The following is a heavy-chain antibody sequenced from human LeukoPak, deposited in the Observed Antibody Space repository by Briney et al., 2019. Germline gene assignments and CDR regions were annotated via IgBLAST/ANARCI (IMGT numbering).Heavy chain of an antibody. Sequence: GGSLRLSCAASGFTFSSYGMHWVRQAPGKGLEWVALISYDGSNKYYADSVKGRFTISRDGAKNSLYLQMNSLRAEDTAVYYCARGRWLQLPDRWGQGTLVTVSS. CDR3: ARGRWLQLPDR. CDR1: GFTFSSYG. CDR2: ISYDGSNK. V-gene: IGHV3-30*03. J-gene: IGHJ5*02. D-gene: IGHD5-24*01.